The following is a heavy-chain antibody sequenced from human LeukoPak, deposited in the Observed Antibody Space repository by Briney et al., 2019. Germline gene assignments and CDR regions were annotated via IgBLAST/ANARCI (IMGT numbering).Heavy chain of an antibody. J-gene: IGHJ5*02. CDR3: ARDQDASGSYSLTP. D-gene: IGHD3-10*01. V-gene: IGHV1-18*01. Sequence: ASVKVSCKASGYTFTSYGISWVRQAPGQGLEWMGWISAYNGNTNYAQKLQGRVTMTRDTSTSTVYMELSSLRSEDTAVYYCARDQDASGSYSLTPWGQGTLVTVSS. CDR2: ISAYNGNT. CDR1: GYTFTSYG.